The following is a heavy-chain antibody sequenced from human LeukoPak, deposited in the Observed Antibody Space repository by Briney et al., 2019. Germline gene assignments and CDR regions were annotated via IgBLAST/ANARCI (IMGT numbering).Heavy chain of an antibody. CDR3: ARYGSGSYSKYYYYYYYMDV. Sequence: SETLSLTCAVYGGSFSGYYWSWIRQPPGKGLEWIGEINHSGSTNYKPSLKSRVTISVDKSKNQFSLKLSSVTAADTAVYYCARYGSGSYSKYYYYYYYMDVWGKGTTVTISS. V-gene: IGHV4-34*01. J-gene: IGHJ6*03. CDR2: INHSGST. D-gene: IGHD3-10*01. CDR1: GGSFSGYY.